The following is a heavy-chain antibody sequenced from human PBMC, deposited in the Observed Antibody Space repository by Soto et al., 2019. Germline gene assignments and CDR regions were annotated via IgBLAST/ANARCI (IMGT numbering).Heavy chain of an antibody. D-gene: IGHD2-15*01. Sequence: ASVKVSCKASGGTFSSYGICWVRQAPGQGLEWMGGIIPIFGTVNYAQKFQGRVTITADGSTSTAYLELSSLRSEDTAIYFCARYCGGGSCSHYYYAMDVWGRGTTVTVSS. CDR3: ARYCGGGSCSHYYYAMDV. CDR2: IIPIFGTV. V-gene: IGHV1-69*13. J-gene: IGHJ6*02. CDR1: GGTFSSYG.